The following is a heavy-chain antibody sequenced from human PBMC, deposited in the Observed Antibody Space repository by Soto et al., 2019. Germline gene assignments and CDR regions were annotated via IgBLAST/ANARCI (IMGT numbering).Heavy chain of an antibody. D-gene: IGHD4-17*01. J-gene: IGHJ4*02. V-gene: IGHV4-34*01. CDR3: ASGGGSTVTDY. CDR2: INHSGST. CDR1: GGSFSGYY. Sequence: QVQLQQWGAGLLKPSETLSLTCAVYGGSFSGYYWSWIRQPPGKGLEWIGEINHSGSTNYNPSLKSRVTISVDTAKNQFSLKLSSVTAADTAVYYCASGGGSTVTDYWGQGTLVTVSS.